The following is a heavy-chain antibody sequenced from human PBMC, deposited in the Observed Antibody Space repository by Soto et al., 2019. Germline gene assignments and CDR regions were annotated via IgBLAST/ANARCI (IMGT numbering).Heavy chain of an antibody. D-gene: IGHD3-22*01. CDR1: GFTFSSYG. Sequence: GGSLRLSCAASGFTFSSYGMHWVRQAPGKGLEWVAVISYDGSNKYYADSVKGRFTISRDNSKNTLYLQMNSLRAEDTAVYYCAKDRSTMIVANPGYFQ. V-gene: IGHV3-30*18. CDR2: ISYDGSNK. J-gene: IGHJ1*01. CDR3: AKDRSTMIVANPGYFQ.